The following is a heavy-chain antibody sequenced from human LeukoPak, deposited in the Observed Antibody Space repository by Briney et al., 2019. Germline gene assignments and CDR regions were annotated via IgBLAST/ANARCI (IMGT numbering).Heavy chain of an antibody. CDR1: GFTVSSNY. D-gene: IGHD2-21*02. CDR2: IYSGGST. J-gene: IGHJ5*02. V-gene: IGHV3-53*01. Sequence: PGGSLRLSCAASGFTVSSNYVSWVRQAPGKGLEWVSVIYSGGSTYYADSVKGRFTISRDNSKNTLYLQMNSLRAEDTAVYYCARALAYCGGDCLNWFDPWGQGTLVTVSS. CDR3: ARALAYCGGDCLNWFDP.